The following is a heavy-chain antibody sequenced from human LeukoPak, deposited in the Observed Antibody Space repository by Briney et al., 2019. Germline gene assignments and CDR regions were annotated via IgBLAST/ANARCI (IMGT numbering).Heavy chain of an antibody. CDR2: INHSGST. V-gene: IGHV4-34*01. CDR3: ARGPTTAIYSSSWYTSFY. D-gene: IGHD6-13*01. CDR1: GGSFSGYY. J-gene: IGHJ4*02. Sequence: KPSETLSLTCAVYGGSFSGYYWSWIRQPPGKGLEWIGEINHSGSTNYNPSLKSRVTISVDTSKNQFSLKLSSVTAADTAVYYCARGPTTAIYSSSWYTSFYWGQGTLATVSS.